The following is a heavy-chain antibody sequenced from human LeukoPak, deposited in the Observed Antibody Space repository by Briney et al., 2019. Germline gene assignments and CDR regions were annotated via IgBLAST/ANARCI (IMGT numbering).Heavy chain of an antibody. V-gene: IGHV3-21*01. CDR2: ITSNSESI. J-gene: IGHJ4*02. Sequence: GGSLRLSCAASGFTFSSYHINWVRQAPGKGLEWVSSITSNSESIYYADSVKGRFTISRDNAKNSLYLQMNSLRAEDTAVYYCARGLCGSDCYDYWGQGTLVTVSS. D-gene: IGHD2-21*01. CDR1: GFTFSSYH. CDR3: ARGLCGSDCYDY.